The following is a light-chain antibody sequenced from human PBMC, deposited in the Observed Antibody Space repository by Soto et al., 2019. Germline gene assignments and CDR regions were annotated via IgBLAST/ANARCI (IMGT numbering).Light chain of an antibody. J-gene: IGLJ1*01. CDR2: EGI. CDR1: SSDVGSYNL. Sequence: QSALTQPASVSASPGQSITIPCTGTSSDVGSYNLVSWFQQHPGKVPKLLIYEGIKRPSGLSDRFSGSKSGTTASLTISGLQAEDEAHYYCYSYAGENLYVFGTGTKVTVL. CDR3: YSYAGENLYV. V-gene: IGLV2-23*01.